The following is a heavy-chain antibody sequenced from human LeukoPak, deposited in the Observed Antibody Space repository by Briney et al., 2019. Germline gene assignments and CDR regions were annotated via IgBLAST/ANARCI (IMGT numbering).Heavy chain of an antibody. J-gene: IGHJ5*02. D-gene: IGHD1-26*01. Sequence: SETLSLTCTVSSGSISSYYWSWIRQPPWKGLEWIGYIYYTGSTNYYPSLKSRVTISVDTSKNQFSLNLSSVTAADTAVYYCARHGPYLGRLGWFDPWGQGTLVTVSS. CDR3: ARHGPYLGRLGWFDP. CDR1: SGSISSYY. V-gene: IGHV4-59*08. CDR2: IYYTGST.